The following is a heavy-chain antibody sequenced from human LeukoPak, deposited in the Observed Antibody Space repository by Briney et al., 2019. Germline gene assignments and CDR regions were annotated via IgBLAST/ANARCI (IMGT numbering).Heavy chain of an antibody. V-gene: IGHV3-23*01. D-gene: IGHD2-21*02. CDR3: AKDGTGCGGDCYSDY. CDR2: ISSNSANT. J-gene: IGHJ4*02. Sequence: GGSLRLSCAASGFTFDTYGMSWVRQAPGKGLEWVSSISSNSANTYYAGSVKGRFTISRDNSKNTLYLQMNSLRAEDTAVYYCAKDGTGCGGDCYSDYWGQGTLVTVSS. CDR1: GFTFDTYG.